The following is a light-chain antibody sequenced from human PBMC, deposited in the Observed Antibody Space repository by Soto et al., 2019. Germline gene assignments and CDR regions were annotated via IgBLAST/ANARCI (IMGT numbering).Light chain of an antibody. Sequence: EIVLTQSPRTLSLSPGERATLSCRASQSVTSSYLAWYQQKPGQAPRLLIYGASSRATGIPDRFSGSGSGTDFPRTSNRLDLEDFAVYHCPQYRRSSLTFGGGTQVEIK. CDR1: QSVTSSY. V-gene: IGKV3-20*01. CDR3: PQYRRSSLT. CDR2: GAS. J-gene: IGKJ4*01.